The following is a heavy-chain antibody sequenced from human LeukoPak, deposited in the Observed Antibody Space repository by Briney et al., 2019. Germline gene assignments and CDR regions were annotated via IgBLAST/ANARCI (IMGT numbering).Heavy chain of an antibody. D-gene: IGHD3-10*01. CDR1: GYTFTSYA. CDR2: INTNTGNP. Sequence: GASVKVSCKASGYTFTSYAMNWVRQAPGQGLEWMGWINTNTGNPTYAQGFTGRFVFSLDTSVSTAYLQISSLKAEDTAVYYCARELPRITMVWGVIRGTSWFDPWGQGTLVTVSS. V-gene: IGHV7-4-1*02. CDR3: ARELPRITMVWGVIRGTSWFDP. J-gene: IGHJ5*02.